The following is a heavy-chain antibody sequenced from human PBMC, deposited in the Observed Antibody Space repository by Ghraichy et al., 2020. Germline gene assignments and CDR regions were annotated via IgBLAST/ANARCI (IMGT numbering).Heavy chain of an antibody. CDR1: GGSISSYY. CDR2: IYTSGST. CDR3: ARQHRGYSYLDY. J-gene: IGHJ4*02. V-gene: IGHV4-4*09. D-gene: IGHD5-18*01. Sequence: SETLSLTCTVSGGSISSYYWSWIRQPPGKGLEWIGYIYTSGSTNYNPSLKSRVTISVDTSKNQFSLKLSSVTAADTAVYYYARQHRGYSYLDYWGQGTLVTVSS.